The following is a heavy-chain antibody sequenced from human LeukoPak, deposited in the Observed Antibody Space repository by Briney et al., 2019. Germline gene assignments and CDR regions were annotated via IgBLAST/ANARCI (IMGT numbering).Heavy chain of an antibody. J-gene: IGHJ4*02. V-gene: IGHV4-38-2*02. CDR3: ARDGVRGYCSSTSCSPLDY. CDR2: IYHSGST. CDR1: GESFSGYF. Sequence: SETLSLTCTVYGESFSGYFWSWIRQPPGKGLEWIGSIYHSGSTYYNPSLKSRVTISVDTSKNQFSLKLSSVTAADTAVYYCARDGVRGYCSSTSCSPLDYWGQGTLVTVSS. D-gene: IGHD2-2*01.